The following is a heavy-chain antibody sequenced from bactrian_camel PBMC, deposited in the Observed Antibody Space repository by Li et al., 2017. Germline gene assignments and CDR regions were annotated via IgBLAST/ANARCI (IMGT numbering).Heavy chain of an antibody. CDR3: AARGGGGRVGCSGGRYGDADFGR. V-gene: IGHV3S53*01. CDR1: GGPKLTFC. J-gene: IGHJ6*01. CDR2: IDMDGKI. D-gene: IGHD5*01. Sequence: QVQLVESGGGSVQSGRSLILSCKVTGGPKLTFCMGWFRQAPGKEREAVAVIDMDGKINYADSVKGRFILSEDSAKNTVYLQMNSLTPEDTAMYYCAARGGGGRVGCSGGRYGDADFGRWGQGTQVTVS.